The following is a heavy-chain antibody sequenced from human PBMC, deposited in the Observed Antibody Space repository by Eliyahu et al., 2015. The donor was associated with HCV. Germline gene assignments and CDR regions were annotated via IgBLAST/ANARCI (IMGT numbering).Heavy chain of an antibody. CDR1: GFTFSXYA. CDR2: ISDSGDST. V-gene: IGHV3-23*01. CDR3: AKETTLDY. D-gene: IGHD4-17*01. Sequence: EVQLLESGGGLVQPGGSLXLXCAASGFTFSXYAMSWVRQAXGKGLEWVSRISDSGDSTHYADSVKGRFTISRDXSKNTLYLQMNSLRAEDTALYYCAKETTLDYWGQGTLVTVSS. J-gene: IGHJ4*02.